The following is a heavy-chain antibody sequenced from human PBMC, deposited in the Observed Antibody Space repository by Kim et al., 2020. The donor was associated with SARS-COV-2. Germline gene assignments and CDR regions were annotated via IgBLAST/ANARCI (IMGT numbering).Heavy chain of an antibody. Sequence: ASVKVSCKASGYTFTSYAMHWVRQAPGQRLEWMGWINAGNGNTKYSQKLQGRVTITRDTSASTAYMELSSLRSEDTAVYYCAALPSGIATRLVYWGQGTLVTVSS. V-gene: IGHV1-3*01. CDR2: INAGNGNT. D-gene: IGHD6-6*01. CDR1: GYTFTSYA. CDR3: AALPSGIATRLVY. J-gene: IGHJ4*02.